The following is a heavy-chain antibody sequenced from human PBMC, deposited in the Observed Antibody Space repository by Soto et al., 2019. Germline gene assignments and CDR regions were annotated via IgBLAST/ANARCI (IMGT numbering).Heavy chain of an antibody. CDR2: MNPNSGNT. D-gene: IGHD6-13*01. CDR1: GYTFTSYD. V-gene: IGHV1-8*01. Sequence: GASVKVSCKASGYTFTSYDINWVRQATGQGLEWMGWMNPNSGNTGYAQKFQGRVTMTRNTSISTAYMEPSSLRSEDTAVYYCARGIAAAGNENDYWGQGTLVTVSS. CDR3: ARGIAAAGNENDY. J-gene: IGHJ4*02.